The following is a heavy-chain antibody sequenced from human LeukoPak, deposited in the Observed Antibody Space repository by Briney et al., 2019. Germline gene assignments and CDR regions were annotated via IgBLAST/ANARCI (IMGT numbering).Heavy chain of an antibody. V-gene: IGHV3-30*04. CDR2: TSWDGTYK. D-gene: IGHD2-2*01. J-gene: IGHJ4*02. CDR3: VREAEIVVVPAAVSRTGVSFAY. Sequence: GGSLRLSCAASRFPFSSYALHWVRQTPGKGLEWVAVTSWDGTYKYYADSVKGRFTISRDNPKNTLYLQMNSLRAEDTAIYYCVREAEIVVVPAAVSRTGVSFAYWGQGTLVTVSS. CDR1: RFPFSSYA.